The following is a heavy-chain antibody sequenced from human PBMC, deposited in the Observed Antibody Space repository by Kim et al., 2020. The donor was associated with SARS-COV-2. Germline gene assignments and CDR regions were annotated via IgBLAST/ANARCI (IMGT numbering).Heavy chain of an antibody. CDR2: INHSGST. CDR1: GGSFSGYY. D-gene: IGHD2-15*01. V-gene: IGHV4-34*01. Sequence: SETLSLTCAVYGGSFSGYYWSWIRQPPGKGLEWIGEINHSGSTNYNPSLKSRVTISVDTSKNQFSLKLSSVTAADTAVYYCARGLWLSLGDCSGGSCYSDYYYYGMDVWGQGTTVTVSS. J-gene: IGHJ6*02. CDR3: ARGLWLSLGDCSGGSCYSDYYYYGMDV.